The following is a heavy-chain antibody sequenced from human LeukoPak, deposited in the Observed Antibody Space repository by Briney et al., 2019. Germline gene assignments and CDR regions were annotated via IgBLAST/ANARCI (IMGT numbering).Heavy chain of an antibody. Sequence: SETLSLTCAVSGGSISSGGYSWSWIRQPPGKGLEWIGYIYHSGSTYYNPSLKSRVTISVDTSKNQFSLKLSSVTAADTAVYYCARHAESPFDYWGQGTLVTVSS. CDR1: GGSISSGGYS. J-gene: IGHJ4*02. V-gene: IGHV4-30-2*03. CDR3: ARHAESPFDY. CDR2: IYHSGST.